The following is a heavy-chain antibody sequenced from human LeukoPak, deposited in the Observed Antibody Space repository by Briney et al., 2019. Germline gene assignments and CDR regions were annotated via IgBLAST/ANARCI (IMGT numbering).Heavy chain of an antibody. CDR2: ISGSGGST. CDR3: AKRSYSSGWSFDY. CDR1: GFTLSSYA. J-gene: IGHJ4*02. V-gene: IGHV3-23*01. D-gene: IGHD6-19*01. Sequence: PGGSLRLSCAASGFTLSSYAMSWVRQAPGKGLEWVSAISGSGGSTYYADSVKGRFTISRDNSKNTLYLQMNSLRAEDTAVYYCAKRSYSSGWSFDYWGQGTLVTVSS.